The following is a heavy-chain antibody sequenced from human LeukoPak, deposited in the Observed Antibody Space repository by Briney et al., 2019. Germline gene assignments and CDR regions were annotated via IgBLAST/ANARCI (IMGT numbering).Heavy chain of an antibody. V-gene: IGHV3-7*01. CDR3: ARWVGATWDY. J-gene: IGHJ4*02. Sequence: GGSLRLSCAASGFTLSSYWMSWVRQAPGKGLEWVANIKQDGSEKYYVDSVKGRFTISRDNAKNSLYLQMNSLRAEDTAVYYCARWVGATWDYWGQGTLVTVSS. CDR1: GFTLSSYW. D-gene: IGHD1-26*01. CDR2: IKQDGSEK.